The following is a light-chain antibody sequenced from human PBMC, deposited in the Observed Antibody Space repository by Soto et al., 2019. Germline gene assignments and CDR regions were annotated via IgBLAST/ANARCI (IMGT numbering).Light chain of an antibody. Sequence: IVLTQSPATLPLSPGERATLSCRAGQSISTYLAWYPQKSGQAPRLLIYDACNRATGTPARFSGSGAGTEFTRTISSLQSEDFAVDYCQQYNNSPRTFGQGTKVDIK. V-gene: IGKV3-11*01. J-gene: IGKJ1*01. CDR1: QSISTY. CDR2: DAC. CDR3: QQYNNSPRT.